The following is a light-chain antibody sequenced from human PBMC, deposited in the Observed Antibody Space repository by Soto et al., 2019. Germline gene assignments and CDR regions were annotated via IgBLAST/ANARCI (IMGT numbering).Light chain of an antibody. J-gene: IGLJ3*02. V-gene: IGLV2-23*01. CDR1: SSDDGRYNF. Sequence: QSALTQPASVSESPGQSISISCIGTSSDDGRYNFISWYQLYPGRAPKLIIYEATKRPSGISDRFSGSKSGNTASLTITGVRAEDEADYYCCAYAGTSTYWLFGGGTKLTVL. CDR3: CAYAGTSTYWL. CDR2: EAT.